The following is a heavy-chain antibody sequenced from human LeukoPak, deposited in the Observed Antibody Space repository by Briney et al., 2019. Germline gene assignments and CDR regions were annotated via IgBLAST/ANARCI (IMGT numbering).Heavy chain of an antibody. V-gene: IGHV4-38-2*01. CDR3: AASGYSYGLQKY. Sequence: GLEWIVSIFHSGTTYYNPSLQSRVTISVDTSKNQFSLKLSSVTAADTAVYYCAASGYSYGLQKYWGQGTLVTVSS. D-gene: IGHD5-18*01. J-gene: IGHJ4*02. CDR2: IFHSGTT.